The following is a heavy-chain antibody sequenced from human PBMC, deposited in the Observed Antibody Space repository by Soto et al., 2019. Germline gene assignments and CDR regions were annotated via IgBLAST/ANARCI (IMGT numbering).Heavy chain of an antibody. D-gene: IGHD3-10*01. CDR1: GYTFTSYG. V-gene: IGHV1-18*01. CDR3: ARSGSYYPARNWFGP. Sequence: QAQLVQSGVEMKNVGASVKVSCKASGYTFTSYGISWVRPAPGQGLEWMGWISGFNDDTNHAQKFQGRVTVTKDTSTSTAYMELRSLKSDDKAVYYCARSGSYYPARNWFGPWGQGTLGTVSS. J-gene: IGHJ5*02. CDR2: ISGFNDDT.